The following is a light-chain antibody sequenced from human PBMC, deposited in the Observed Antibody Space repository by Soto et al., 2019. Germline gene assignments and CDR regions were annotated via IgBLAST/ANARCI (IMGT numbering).Light chain of an antibody. Sequence: VLTKSPGTLSLSPGERADLSCRASESVSGSYIAWYQQKVGQSPRLLIYGASNRATGIPDRFSGSGSGTDFTLTISRLEPEDFAMYYCQQYGRTFGLGTKVDIK. V-gene: IGKV3-20*01. J-gene: IGKJ1*01. CDR1: ESVSGSY. CDR3: QQYGRT. CDR2: GAS.